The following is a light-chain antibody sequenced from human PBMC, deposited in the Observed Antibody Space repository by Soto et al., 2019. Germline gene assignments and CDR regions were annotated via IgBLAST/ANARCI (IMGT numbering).Light chain of an antibody. CDR3: QQYNSFPNT. CDR2: KAS. V-gene: IGKV1-5*03. Sequence: DIQMTQSPSTLSSSLGDRVTISCRASQSISSWLAWYQQKPGKAPTLLIYKASSLESGVPSSFSGSLSGTDFIINSSRLHADDLVNYYRQQYNSFPNTFGQGTKLEIK. J-gene: IGKJ2*01. CDR1: QSISSW.